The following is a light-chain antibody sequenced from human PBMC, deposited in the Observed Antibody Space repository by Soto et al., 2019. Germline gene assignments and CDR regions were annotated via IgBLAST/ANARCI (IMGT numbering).Light chain of an antibody. V-gene: IGKV1-5*03. CDR1: QSIDTW. CDR2: KAS. CDR3: QEYKNDYGT. Sequence: DIQMTQSPATLAASVGDRVSLTCRASQSIDTWLAWYQQKPGKAPNLLIYKASRLESGVPSRFSGSGSGTEFTLTISSMQTEHFGTHYCQEYKNDYGTFGQGTKVDIK. J-gene: IGKJ1*01.